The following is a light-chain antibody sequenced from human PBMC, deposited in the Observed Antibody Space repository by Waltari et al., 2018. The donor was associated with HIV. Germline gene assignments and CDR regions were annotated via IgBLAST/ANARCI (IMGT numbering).Light chain of an antibody. CDR1: SSDLGLYNL. CDR2: EVN. Sequence: QSALTQPASVSGSLGQSISISCSGSSSDLGLYNLVSWYQVSPGKAPKLIIHEVNKRPSGGYDRFSGSKSGKTASLTISGLQTEDEADYYCCSYAGDSNYVFGTGTKVTVL. V-gene: IGLV2-23*02. CDR3: CSYAGDSNYV. J-gene: IGLJ1*01.